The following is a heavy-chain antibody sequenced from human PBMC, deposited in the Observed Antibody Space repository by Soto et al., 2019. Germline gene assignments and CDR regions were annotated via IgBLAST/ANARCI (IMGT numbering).Heavy chain of an antibody. CDR2: ISAYNGNT. D-gene: IGHD3-3*01. V-gene: IGHV1-18*01. CDR3: AISQGFLEPNFGDY. Sequence: ASVKVSCKASGYTFTSYGISWVRQAPGQGLEWMGWISAYNGNTNYAQKLQGRVTMTTDTSTSTAYMELRSLRSDDTAVYYCAISQGFLEPNFGDYWGQGTLVTVSS. CDR1: GYTFTSYG. J-gene: IGHJ4*02.